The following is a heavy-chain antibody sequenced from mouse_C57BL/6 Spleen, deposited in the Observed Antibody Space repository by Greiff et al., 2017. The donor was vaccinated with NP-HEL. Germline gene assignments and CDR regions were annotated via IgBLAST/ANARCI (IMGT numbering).Heavy chain of an antibody. V-gene: IGHV1-64*01. CDR3: ARRGRTCYFDY. CDR2: IHPNSGST. CDR1: GYTFTSYW. Sequence: QVQLQQPGAELVKPGASVKLSCKASGYTFTSYWMHWVKQRPGQGLEWIGMIHPNSGSTNYNEKFKSKATLTVDKSTSTAYMQLSSLTSEDSAVYYCARRGRTCYFDYWGQGTTLTVSS. J-gene: IGHJ2*01.